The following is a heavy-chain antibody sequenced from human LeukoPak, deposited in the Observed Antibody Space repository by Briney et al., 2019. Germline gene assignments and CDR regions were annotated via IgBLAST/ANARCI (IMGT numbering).Heavy chain of an antibody. V-gene: IGHV4-39*07. J-gene: IGHJ4*02. Sequence: PSETLSLTCAVSGGSISSSSYYWGWIRQPPGKGLEWIGSIYYSGSTYYNPSLKSRVTISVDTSKNQLSLKLSSVTAADTAVYYCARDGIYQGHRYFDYWGQGTLVTVSS. CDR2: IYYSGST. D-gene: IGHD3-16*02. CDR3: ARDGIYQGHRYFDY. CDR1: GGSISSSSYY.